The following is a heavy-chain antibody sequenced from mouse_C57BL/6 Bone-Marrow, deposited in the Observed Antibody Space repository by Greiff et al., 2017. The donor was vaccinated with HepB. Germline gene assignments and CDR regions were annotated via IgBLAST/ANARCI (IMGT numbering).Heavy chain of an antibody. Sequence: VQLQQSGAELVRPGASVKLSCTASGFNIKDDYMHWVKQRPEQGLEWIGWIDPENGDTEYASKFQGKATITADTSSNTAYLQLSSLTSEDTAVYYCTTDYGSGAMDYWGQGTSVTVSS. V-gene: IGHV14-4*01. J-gene: IGHJ4*01. CDR2: IDPENGDT. D-gene: IGHD1-1*01. CDR1: GFNIKDDY. CDR3: TTDYGSGAMDY.